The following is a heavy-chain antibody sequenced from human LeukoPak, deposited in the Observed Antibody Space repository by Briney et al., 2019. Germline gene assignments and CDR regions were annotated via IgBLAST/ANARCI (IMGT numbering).Heavy chain of an antibody. J-gene: IGHJ6*03. D-gene: IGHD3-16*01. Sequence: SETLSLTCTVSGGSISSSSYYWGWIRQPPGKVLEWVGNIYYTGSTYSNPSLKSRVTISVDTSKSQFSLKLSSVTAADTAVYFCARGYGGIYYYYMDVWGKGTTVTVSS. CDR3: ARGYGGIYYYYMDV. CDR2: IYYTGST. V-gene: IGHV4-39*01. CDR1: GGSISSSSYY.